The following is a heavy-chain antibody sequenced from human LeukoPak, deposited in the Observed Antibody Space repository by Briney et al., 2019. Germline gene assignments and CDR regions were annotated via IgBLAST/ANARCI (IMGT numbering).Heavy chain of an antibody. CDR3: ARGRTYYYDTSGYYPSIYYGMDV. Sequence: SETLSLTCAVSGGSFSGYYWYWLRQPPGKGLEWIGEINHGESTNYNPSLKSRATLSVDTSKNQFSLKLTSVTAADTAVYYCARGRTYYYDTSGYYPSIYYGMDVWGQGTTVIVSS. CDR1: GGSFSGYY. CDR2: INHGEST. D-gene: IGHD3-22*01. J-gene: IGHJ6*02. V-gene: IGHV4-34*01.